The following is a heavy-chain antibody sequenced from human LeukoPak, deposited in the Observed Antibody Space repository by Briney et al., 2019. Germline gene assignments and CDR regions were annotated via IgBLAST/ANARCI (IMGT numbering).Heavy chain of an antibody. CDR3: GRYCTNGVCRGTNAFDI. J-gene: IGHJ3*02. CDR2: ISNSGSSI. D-gene: IGHD2-8*01. CDR1: GFTFSDSY. V-gene: IGHV3-11*04. Sequence: KPGGSLRLSCAASGFTFSDSYMTWIRQAPGKGLEWVSYISNSGSSIYYADSVKGRFTTSRDNAKSSLYLQMNSLRAEDTAVYYCGRYCTNGVCRGTNAFDIWGQGTMVTVS.